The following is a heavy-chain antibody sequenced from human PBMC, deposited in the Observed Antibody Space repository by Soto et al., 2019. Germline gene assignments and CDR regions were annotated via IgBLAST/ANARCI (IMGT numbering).Heavy chain of an antibody. CDR3: ARYIPGVRYSGMDV. CDR2: ISDSGTLT. Sequence: GGSLRLSCAASGFTFSSYAMKWVRQAPGKGLEWVSLISDSGTLTYYADSVKGRFTISRDNSGNTLFLQMYSLRAEDTAVYYCARYIPGVRYSGMDVWGQGTTVTVSS. CDR1: GFTFSSYA. J-gene: IGHJ6*02. V-gene: IGHV3-23*01. D-gene: IGHD2-21*01.